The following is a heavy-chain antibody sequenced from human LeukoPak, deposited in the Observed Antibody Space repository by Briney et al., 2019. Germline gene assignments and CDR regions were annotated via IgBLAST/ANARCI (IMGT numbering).Heavy chain of an antibody. CDR2: IKQDGSEK. Sequence: GGSLSLSCAASGFTFISYWMSWVRQAPGKGLEWVANIKQDGSEKYYVDSVKGRFTISRDNAKNSLYLQMNSLRAEDTAVYYCAREGFSSSWYAYWGQGTLVTVSS. CDR3: AREGFSSSWYAY. CDR1: GFTFISYW. D-gene: IGHD6-13*01. V-gene: IGHV3-7*01. J-gene: IGHJ4*02.